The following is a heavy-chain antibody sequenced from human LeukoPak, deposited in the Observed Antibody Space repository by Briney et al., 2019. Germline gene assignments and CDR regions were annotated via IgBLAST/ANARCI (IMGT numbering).Heavy chain of an antibody. CDR3: ARWDPLDQVPAAHYYYYYGMGV. CDR2: ISYDGSNK. D-gene: IGHD2-2*01. V-gene: IGHV3-30-3*01. Sequence: GGSLRLSCAASGFTFSSYAMHWVRQAPGKGLEWVAVISYDGSNKYYADSVKGRFTISRDNSKNTLYLQMNNLRAEDTAVYYCARWDPLDQVPAAHYYYYYGMGVWGQGTTVTVSS. CDR1: GFTFSSYA. J-gene: IGHJ6*02.